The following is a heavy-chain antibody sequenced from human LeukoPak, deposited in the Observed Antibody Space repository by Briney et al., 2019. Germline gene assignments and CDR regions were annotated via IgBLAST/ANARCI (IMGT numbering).Heavy chain of an antibody. Sequence: GGSLKLSCAASGFTFSGSAMHWVRQASGKGLEWVGRIRSKANSYATAYAASVKGRFTISRDDSKNTAYLQMNSLRAEDTAVYYCAKALGHSSGWYGYYFDYWGQGTLVTVSS. CDR3: AKALGHSSGWYGYYFDY. J-gene: IGHJ4*02. CDR1: GFTFSGSA. V-gene: IGHV3-73*01. D-gene: IGHD6-19*01. CDR2: IRSKANSYAT.